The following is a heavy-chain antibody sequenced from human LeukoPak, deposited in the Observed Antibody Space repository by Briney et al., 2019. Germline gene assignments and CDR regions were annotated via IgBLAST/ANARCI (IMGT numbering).Heavy chain of an antibody. Sequence: GGSLRLSCAASGFTFSSYAMHWVRQAPGKGLEWVAVISYDGSNKYYADSVKGRFTISRDNSKNTLYLQMNSLRAEDTAVYYCPRCPVWGRYRSPLDYRGQG. J-gene: IGHJ4*02. D-gene: IGHD3-16*02. V-gene: IGHV3-30-3*01. CDR1: GFTFSSYA. CDR2: ISYDGSNK. CDR3: PRCPVWGRYRSPLDY.